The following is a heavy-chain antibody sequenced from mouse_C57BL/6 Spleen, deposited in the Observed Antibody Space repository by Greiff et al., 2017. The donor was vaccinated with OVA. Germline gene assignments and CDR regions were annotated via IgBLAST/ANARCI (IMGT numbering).Heavy chain of an antibody. CDR2: IDPSDSET. J-gene: IGHJ2*01. D-gene: IGHD1-1*01. V-gene: IGHV1-52*01. CDR3: AREGFYYGSSYYFDY. Sequence: QVQLQQPGAELVRPGSSVKLSCKASGYTFTSYWMHWVKQRPIQGLEWIGNIDPSDSETHYNQKFKDKATLTVDKSSSTAYMQRSSLTSEDSAVYYYAREGFYYGSSYYFDYWGQGTTLTVSS. CDR1: GYTFTSYW.